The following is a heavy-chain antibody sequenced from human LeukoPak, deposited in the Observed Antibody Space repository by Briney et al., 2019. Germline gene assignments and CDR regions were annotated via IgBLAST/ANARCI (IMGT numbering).Heavy chain of an antibody. CDR1: GYTFTNYG. CDR2: ISAYNGYT. J-gene: IGHJ1*01. CDR3: ARDKAVTTEVTQYFQH. Sequence: GASVKVSCKASGYTFTNYGVSWVRQAPGQGLEWMGWISAYNGYTNYAQKFQFRVTKTTDTSTSTAYMELRSLTSDDTAVYYCARDKAVTTEVTQYFQHWGQGTLVTVSS. V-gene: IGHV1-18*01. D-gene: IGHD4-11*01.